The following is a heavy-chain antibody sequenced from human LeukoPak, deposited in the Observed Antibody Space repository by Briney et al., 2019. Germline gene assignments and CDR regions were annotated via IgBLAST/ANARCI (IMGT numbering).Heavy chain of an antibody. V-gene: IGHV3-33*06. Sequence: PGGSLRLSCTASGFIFSSYGMHWVRQAPGKGLEWVAVIWYDGSYKYSADSVKGRFTISRDNSKNTLYLQMDSLRVEDTALYYCAKDAKGSYNWFDPWGQGTLVIVSS. D-gene: IGHD6-6*01. CDR3: AKDAKGSYNWFDP. J-gene: IGHJ5*02. CDR1: GFIFSSYG. CDR2: IWYDGSYK.